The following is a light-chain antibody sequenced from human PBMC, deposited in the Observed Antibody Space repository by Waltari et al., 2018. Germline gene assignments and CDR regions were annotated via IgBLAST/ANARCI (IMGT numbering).Light chain of an antibody. J-gene: IGLJ2*01. V-gene: IGLV2-14*03. CDR1: SSDVGAYNY. CDR2: DVT. CDR3: SSYTSSSTPLV. Sequence: QSALTQPASVSGSPGQSITISCTGTSSDVGAYNYVSWYQQHPGQAPKLMIYDVTSRPSGFSNRFSGSKSGNTASLTIAGLQAEDEAEYYCSSYTSSSTPLVFGGGTKLTVL.